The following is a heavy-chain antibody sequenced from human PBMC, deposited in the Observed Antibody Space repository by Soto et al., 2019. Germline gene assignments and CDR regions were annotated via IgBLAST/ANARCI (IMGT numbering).Heavy chain of an antibody. Sequence: ASVNVSCKASGYTFTGYYMHWVRQAPGQGLEWMGWINPNSSGTNYAQKFQGWVTMTRDTSISTAYMELSRLTSDDTVEYYCTRTLVVDSALSTYAFDIWGQGTMVTVSS. CDR1: GYTFTGYY. D-gene: IGHD2-15*01. V-gene: IGHV1-2*04. CDR2: INPNSSGT. CDR3: TRTLVVDSALSTYAFDI. J-gene: IGHJ3*02.